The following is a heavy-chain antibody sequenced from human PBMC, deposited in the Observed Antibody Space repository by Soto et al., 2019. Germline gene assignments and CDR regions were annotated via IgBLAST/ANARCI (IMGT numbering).Heavy chain of an antibody. CDR2: IVVGSGNT. J-gene: IGHJ3*02. CDR1: GFTFTSSA. V-gene: IGHV1-58*01. Sequence: ASVKVSCKASGFTFTSSAVQWVRQARGQRLEWIGWIVVGSGNTNYAQKVQERVTITRDMSTSTDYMELSSLRSEDTAVYYCAAARPDYYDSSGYYAFDIWGQGTMVTVSS. D-gene: IGHD3-22*01. CDR3: AAARPDYYDSSGYYAFDI.